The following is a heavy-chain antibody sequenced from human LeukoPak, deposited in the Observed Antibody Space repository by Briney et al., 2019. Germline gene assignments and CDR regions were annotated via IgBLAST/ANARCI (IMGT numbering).Heavy chain of an antibody. CDR3: AKGQDYGDYILGYYFGY. D-gene: IGHD4-17*01. CDR1: GFTFSNAW. CDR2: ISRSGGST. Sequence: GGSLRLSCAASGFTFSNAWMSWVRQAPGKGLEWVSTISRSGGSTYYADSVKGRFTISRDNSKNTLYLQMNRLRAEDTAIYYCAKGQDYGDYILGYYFGYWGQGTLVTVSS. V-gene: IGHV3-23*01. J-gene: IGHJ4*02.